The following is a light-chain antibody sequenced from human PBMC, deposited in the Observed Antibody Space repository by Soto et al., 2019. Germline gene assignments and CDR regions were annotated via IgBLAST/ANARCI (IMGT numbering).Light chain of an antibody. CDR1: QSVSSN. Sequence: EIVMTQSPATLSLSPGERDTLSCRARQSVSSNLAWYQQKPGQAPRLLIYGASTRATGIPARFSGSGSGTEFTLTISSLQSEDFAVYYCQKYNNWPPLTFGGGTKVEIK. CDR3: QKYNNWPPLT. J-gene: IGKJ4*01. CDR2: GAS. V-gene: IGKV3-15*01.